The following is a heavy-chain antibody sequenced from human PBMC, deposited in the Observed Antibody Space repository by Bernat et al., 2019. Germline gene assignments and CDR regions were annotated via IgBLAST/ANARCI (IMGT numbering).Heavy chain of an antibody. CDR1: GFTFSSYG. V-gene: IGHV3-30*18. CDR2: ISYDGSNK. J-gene: IGHJ5*02. Sequence: QVQLVESGGGVVQPGRSLRLSCAASGFTFSSYGMHWVRQAPGKGLEWVAVISYDGSNKYYADSVKGRFTISRDNSKNTLYLHMNSLRAEDTAVYYCAKDLQLARDSLGGRFDPWGQGTLVTVSS. D-gene: IGHD6-13*01. CDR3: AKDLQLARDSLGGRFDP.